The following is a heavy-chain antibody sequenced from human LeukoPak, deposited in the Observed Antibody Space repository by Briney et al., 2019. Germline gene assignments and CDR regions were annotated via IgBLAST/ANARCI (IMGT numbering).Heavy chain of an antibody. Sequence: SETLSLTCTVSGGSISNPDSYWGWSRQSPGTGLEGIGNIYYTGSTYHHPSLNGRVTISIDTSRNQFSLKMTSVTAADTAVYYCARVTADWRIVWGQGTLVTVSS. V-gene: IGHV4-39*07. J-gene: IGHJ4*02. CDR1: GGSISNPDSY. CDR3: ARVTADWRIV. D-gene: IGHD3-9*01. CDR2: IYYTGST.